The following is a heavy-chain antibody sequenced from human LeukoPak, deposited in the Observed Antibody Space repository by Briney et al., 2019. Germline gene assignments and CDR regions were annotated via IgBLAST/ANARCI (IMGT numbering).Heavy chain of an antibody. CDR2: IKQDGSKI. CDR3: VREWAI. CDR1: GFTFSSYW. Sequence: GGSLRLSCAASGFTFSSYWMSWVRQAPGKGLEWVANIKQDGSKIHYVDSVKGRFTISRDNAKNSLYLQMNSLRPEDTAVYYCVREWAIWGQGTMVTVSS. J-gene: IGHJ3*02. V-gene: IGHV3-7*01.